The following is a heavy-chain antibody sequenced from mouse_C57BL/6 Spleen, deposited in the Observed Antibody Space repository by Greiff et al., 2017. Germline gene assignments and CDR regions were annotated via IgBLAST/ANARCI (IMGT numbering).Heavy chain of an antibody. Sequence: VQLQQPGAELVRPGSSVKLSCKASGYTFTSYWMHWVKPRPIQGLEWIGNIDPSDSETHYNQKFKDKATLTVDKSSSTAYMQLSSLTSEDSAVYYGARDGYDDLYWYFDVWGTGTTVTVSS. CDR1: GYTFTSYW. D-gene: IGHD2-2*01. V-gene: IGHV1-52*01. CDR2: IDPSDSET. CDR3: ARDGYDDLYWYFDV. J-gene: IGHJ1*03.